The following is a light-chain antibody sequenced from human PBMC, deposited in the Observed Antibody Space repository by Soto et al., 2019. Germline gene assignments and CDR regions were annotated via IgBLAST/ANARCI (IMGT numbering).Light chain of an antibody. CDR2: WAS. CDR1: QSGLYNSNNDSY. CDR3: QQYYSIPWT. J-gene: IGKJ1*01. Sequence: DIVMTQTPDSLSVSLGERSTSNCRSSQSGLYNSNNDSYLTWYQQKPGQSPKVLIYWASTRESGVPDRFSGSGSGTDFTLTISSLQAEDVAVYYCQQYYSIPWTFGQGTKVDIK. V-gene: IGKV4-1*01.